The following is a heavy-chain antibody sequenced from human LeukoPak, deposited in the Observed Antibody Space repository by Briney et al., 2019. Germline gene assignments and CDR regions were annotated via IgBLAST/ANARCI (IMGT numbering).Heavy chain of an antibody. CDR2: ISYDGSNK. V-gene: IGHV3-30*18. CDR1: GFTFSSYG. D-gene: IGHD5-12*01. J-gene: IGHJ4*02. CDR3: AKDYSGYDWVY. Sequence: GGSLRLSCAASGFTFSSYGMHWVRQAPGKGLEWVAVISYDGSNKYYADSVKGRLTISRDNSKNTLYLQMNSLRAEDTAVYYCAKDYSGYDWVYWGQGTLVTVSS.